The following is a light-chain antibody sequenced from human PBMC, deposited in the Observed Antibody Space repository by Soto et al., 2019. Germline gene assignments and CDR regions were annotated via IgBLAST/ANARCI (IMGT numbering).Light chain of an antibody. V-gene: IGLV2-8*01. Sequence: QSALTQPTSASGSPGQSVTISCTGTSSDVGGYNYVSWYQQHPGKAPKLMIYDVSKRPSGVPDRFSGSKSGNTASLTVTGLQAEDEADYYGSSYAGSNNLGVFGGGTKVTGL. J-gene: IGLJ2*01. CDR1: SSDVGGYNY. CDR2: DVS. CDR3: SSYAGSNNLGV.